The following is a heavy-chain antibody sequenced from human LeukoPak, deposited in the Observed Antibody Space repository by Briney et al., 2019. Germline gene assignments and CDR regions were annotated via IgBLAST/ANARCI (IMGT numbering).Heavy chain of an antibody. D-gene: IGHD3-10*01. CDR2: IRYDGNDK. J-gene: IGHJ5*02. Sequence: GGSLRLSCAASGFPFSDYGMYWVRQAPGKGLEWVAFIRYDGNDKFYAESVKGRFTISRDTSRNTLYLQMNTLRLEDTAVYYCAKDLMRDRWFGESWGQGTLVTVSS. V-gene: IGHV3-30*02. CDR3: AKDLMRDRWFGES. CDR1: GFPFSDYG.